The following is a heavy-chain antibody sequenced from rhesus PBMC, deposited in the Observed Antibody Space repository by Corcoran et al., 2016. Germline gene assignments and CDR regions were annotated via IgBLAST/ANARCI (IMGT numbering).Heavy chain of an antibody. D-gene: IGHD6-31*01. CDR1: GGSLSGDYD. Sequence: QVQLQESGPGLVKPSETLSLTCAVSGGSLSGDYDWSWIRQPPGKGLEWIGYIYGRSGSANYNPSLKNRVSISKDTSKNQFSLKVSSVTAADTAVYYCARRSSSGWTFDYWGQGVLVTVSS. J-gene: IGHJ4*01. V-gene: IGHV4-76*01. CDR2: IYGRSGSA. CDR3: ARRSSSGWTFDY.